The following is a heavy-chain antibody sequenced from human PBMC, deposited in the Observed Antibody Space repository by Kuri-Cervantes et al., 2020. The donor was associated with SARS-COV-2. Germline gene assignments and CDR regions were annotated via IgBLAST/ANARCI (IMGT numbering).Heavy chain of an antibody. V-gene: IGHV4-30-2*01. CDR3: ASLGFQDAFDI. D-gene: IGHD7-27*01. CDR2: IYHSGST. J-gene: IGHJ3*02. Sequence: SETLSLTCTVSGGSISSGGYYWSWIRQPPGKGLEWIGYIYHSGSTYYNPSLKSRVTISVDRSKNQFPLKLSSVTAADTAVYYCASLGFQDAFDIWGQGTMVTVSS. CDR1: GGSISSGGYY.